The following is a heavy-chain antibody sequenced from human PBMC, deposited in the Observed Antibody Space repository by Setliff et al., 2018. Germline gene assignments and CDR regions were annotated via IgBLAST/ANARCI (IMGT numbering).Heavy chain of an antibody. CDR2: INPRTGVT. Sequence: ASVKVSCKASGYTFSSYAVNWVRQAPGQGLEWVGWINPRTGVTNSAQKFQGRVTIARDTSASTAYMELSSLRSEDTAIYFCARGQDSGSWIIDGWGQGTLVTVSS. J-gene: IGHJ4*02. V-gene: IGHV1-3*01. D-gene: IGHD1-26*01. CDR3: ARGQDSGSWIIDG. CDR1: GYTFSSYA.